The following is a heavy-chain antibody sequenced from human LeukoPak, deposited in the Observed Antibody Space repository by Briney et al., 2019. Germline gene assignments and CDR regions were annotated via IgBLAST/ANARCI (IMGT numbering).Heavy chain of an antibody. CDR1: GFSFSTCT. Sequence: PGGSLRLSCAASGFSFSTCTMHWVRQAPGKGLEYVSAINSNEDTTYYANSVKGRFTISRDNSKNTMYLQMGTLRAEDMAVYYCARDGFDYWGQGTLVTVSS. CDR3: ARDGFDY. CDR2: INSNEDTT. V-gene: IGHV3-64*01. J-gene: IGHJ4*02.